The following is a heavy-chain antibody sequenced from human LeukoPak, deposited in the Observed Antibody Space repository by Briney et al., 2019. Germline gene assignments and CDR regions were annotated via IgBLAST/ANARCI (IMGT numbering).Heavy chain of an antibody. CDR1: GFTFSSYS. Sequence: GGSLRLSCAASGFTFSSYSMNWVRQAPGKGLEWVSSISSSSSYIYYADSVKGRFTISRDNAKNSLYLQMNSLRVEDTAVYYCASSRYSSSSNFDSWGQGTLVTVSS. CDR3: ASSRYSSSSNFDS. J-gene: IGHJ4*02. D-gene: IGHD6-6*01. CDR2: ISSSSSYI. V-gene: IGHV3-21*01.